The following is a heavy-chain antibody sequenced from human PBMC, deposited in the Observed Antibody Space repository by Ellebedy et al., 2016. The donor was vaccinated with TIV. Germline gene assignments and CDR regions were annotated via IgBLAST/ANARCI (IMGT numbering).Heavy chain of an antibody. CDR2: VWRDGST. J-gene: IGHJ3*02. CDR1: GESVTSGRW. CDR3: ARDMINGAIDI. D-gene: IGHD3-16*01. V-gene: IGHV4-4*02. Sequence: SETLSLTCSVSGESVTSGRWWNWVRRAPGKGLEWVGEVWRDGSTNNNPSLRSRVIMSIDKSKNEVSLKVTSVTAADTAVYYCARDMINGAIDIWGPGKLVIVSS.